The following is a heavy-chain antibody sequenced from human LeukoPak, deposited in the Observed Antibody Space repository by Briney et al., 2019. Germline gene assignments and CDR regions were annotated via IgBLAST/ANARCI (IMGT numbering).Heavy chain of an antibody. CDR3: ARDLLAGTGVDY. D-gene: IGHD6-13*01. CDR2: TSYDGINK. CDR1: GFTFSTYA. Sequence: GRSLRLSCAGSGFTFSTYAMQWVRQAPGKGLEWVGVTSYDGINKYYADSVKGRFTISRDNSKNMLYLQMNSLRADDTAVYYCARDLLAGTGVDYWGQGTLVTVSS. J-gene: IGHJ4*02. V-gene: IGHV3-30-3*01.